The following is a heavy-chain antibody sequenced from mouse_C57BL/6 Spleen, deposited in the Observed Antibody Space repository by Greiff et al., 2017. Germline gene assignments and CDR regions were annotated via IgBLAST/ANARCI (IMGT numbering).Heavy chain of an antibody. D-gene: IGHD2-4*01. J-gene: IGHJ3*01. V-gene: IGHV1-42*01. CDR3: ARYDYDEDWFAY. CDR1: GYSFTGYY. CDR2: INPSTGGT. Sequence: EVQLQQSGPELVKPGASVKISCTASGYSFTGYYMNWVKQSPETSLEWIGEINPSTGGTTYNQKFKAKATLTVDKSSSKAYMQLKSLTSEDSAVYYCARYDYDEDWFAYWGQGTLVTVSA.